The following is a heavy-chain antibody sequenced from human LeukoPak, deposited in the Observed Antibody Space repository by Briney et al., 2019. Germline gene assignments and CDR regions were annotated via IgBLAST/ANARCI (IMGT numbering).Heavy chain of an antibody. J-gene: IGHJ4*02. CDR3: AREGRDSSGPIGNFDC. CDR2: IWYDGSNK. Sequence: GGSLRLSCAASGFTFSSYAMSWVRQAPGKGLEWVAVIWYDGSNKYYADSVKGRFTISRDNSKNTLYLQMNSLRDEDTAVYYCAREGRDSSGPIGNFDCWGQGTLVTVSS. CDR1: GFTFSSYA. D-gene: IGHD6-19*01. V-gene: IGHV3-33*08.